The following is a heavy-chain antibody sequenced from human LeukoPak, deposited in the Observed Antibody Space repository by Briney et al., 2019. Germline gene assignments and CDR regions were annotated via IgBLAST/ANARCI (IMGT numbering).Heavy chain of an antibody. J-gene: IGHJ6*03. V-gene: IGHV1-69*13. Sequence: SVKVSCEASGGTFSSYAISWVRQAPGQGLEWMGGIIPNFGKTNYAQKFQGRVTITADASTSTAYMELSSLRSEDTAVYYCARGECRDGYNCGYYYYYMDVWGKGTTVTVSS. CDR3: ARGECRDGYNCGYYYYYMDV. CDR1: GGTFSSYA. D-gene: IGHD5-24*01. CDR2: IIPNFGKT.